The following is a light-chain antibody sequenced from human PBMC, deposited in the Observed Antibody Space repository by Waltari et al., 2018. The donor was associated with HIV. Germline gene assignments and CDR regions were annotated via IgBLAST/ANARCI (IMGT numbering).Light chain of an antibody. CDR1: QGISSY. J-gene: IGKJ4*01. Sequence: DIQLTQSPSFLSASVGDRVTITCRASQGISSYLAWYQQKPGKAPKLLIYDASTLQSGVPSRFSGSGSGTEFTLTISSLQPEDFETYYCQQLNSYPRTFGGGTKVEIK. V-gene: IGKV1-9*01. CDR3: QQLNSYPRT. CDR2: DAS.